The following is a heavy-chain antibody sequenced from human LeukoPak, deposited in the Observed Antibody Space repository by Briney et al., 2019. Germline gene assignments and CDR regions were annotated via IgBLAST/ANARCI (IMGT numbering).Heavy chain of an antibody. D-gene: IGHD5-18*01. CDR3: ARETAITERAFDY. J-gene: IGHJ4*02. CDR1: GGSISSYY. Sequence: SETLSLTCTVSGGSISSYYWSWIRQPPGRGLEWIGYIYYSGSTNYNPSLKSRVTISVDTSKNQFSLKLSSVTAADTAVYYCARETAITERAFDYWGQGTLVTVSS. CDR2: IYYSGST. V-gene: IGHV4-59*01.